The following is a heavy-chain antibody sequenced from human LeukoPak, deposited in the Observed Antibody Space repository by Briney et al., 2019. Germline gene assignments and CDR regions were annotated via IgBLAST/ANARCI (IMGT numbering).Heavy chain of an antibody. Sequence: GGSLRLSCAASGFTFSSYAMDWVRQAPGKGLEWVAVISYDGSNKYYADSVKGRFTISRDNARNSLFLQMNSLRPEDTALYYCAKRACSGGSCYYFDYWGQGTLVTVSS. J-gene: IGHJ4*02. CDR2: ISYDGSNK. V-gene: IGHV3-30-3*02. CDR1: GFTFSSYA. D-gene: IGHD2-15*01. CDR3: AKRACSGGSCYYFDY.